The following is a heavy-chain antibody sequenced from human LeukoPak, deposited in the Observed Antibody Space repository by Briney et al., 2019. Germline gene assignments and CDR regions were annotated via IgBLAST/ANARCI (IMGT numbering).Heavy chain of an antibody. CDR2: IYHSGST. J-gene: IGHJ6*03. D-gene: IGHD4-17*01. V-gene: IGHV4-38-2*02. Sequence: SETLSLTCTVSGYSISSGYYWGWIRQPPGKGLEWIGSIYHSGSTNYNPSLKSRVTMSVDTSKNQFSLKLSSVTAADTAVYYCARHLTTVTTFGADYYYYYYMDVWGKGTTVTISS. CDR1: GYSISSGYY. CDR3: ARHLTTVTTFGADYYYYYYMDV.